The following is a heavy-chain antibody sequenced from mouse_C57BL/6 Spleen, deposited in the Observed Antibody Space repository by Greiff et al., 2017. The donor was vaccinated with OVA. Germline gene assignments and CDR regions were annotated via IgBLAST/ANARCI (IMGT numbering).Heavy chain of an antibody. D-gene: IGHD2-4*01. CDR3: ARQGYDYAYFDY. V-gene: IGHV1-81*01. J-gene: IGHJ2*01. CDR1: GYTFTSYG. Sequence: VQLQESGAELARPGASVKLSCKASGYTFTSYGISWVKQRTGQGLEWIGEIYPRSGNTYYNEKFKGKATLTADESSSTAYMELRSLTSEDSAVYFCARQGYDYAYFDYWGQGTTLTVSS. CDR2: IYPRSGNT.